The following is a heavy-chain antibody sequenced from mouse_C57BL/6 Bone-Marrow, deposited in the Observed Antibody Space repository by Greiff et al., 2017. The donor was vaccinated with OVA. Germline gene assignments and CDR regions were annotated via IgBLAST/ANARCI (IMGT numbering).Heavy chain of an antibody. CDR3: AREVIYYGNPRAMDY. J-gene: IGHJ4*01. V-gene: IGHV1-80*01. CDR2: IYPGDGDT. D-gene: IGHD2-1*01. CDR1: GYAFSSYW. Sequence: QVQLQQSGAELVKPGASVKISCKASGYAFSSYWMNWVKQRPGKGLEWIGQIYPGDGDTNYNGKFKGKATLTADKSSSTAYMQLSSLTSEDSAVYFCAREVIYYGNPRAMDYWGQGTSVTVSS.